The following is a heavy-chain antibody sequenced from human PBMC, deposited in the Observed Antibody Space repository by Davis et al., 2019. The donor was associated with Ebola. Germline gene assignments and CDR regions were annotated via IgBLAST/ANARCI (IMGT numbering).Heavy chain of an antibody. CDR2: ISGSGSTI. CDR3: ARDLPGGDWYFDL. Sequence: GESLKISCAASGFTFSSYAMSWVRQAPGKGLEWVSAISGSGSTIYYADSVKGRFTISRDNSKNTLYLQMSSLRAEDTAVYYCARDLPGGDWYFDLWGRGTLVTVSS. CDR1: GFTFSSYA. D-gene: IGHD1-14*01. J-gene: IGHJ2*01. V-gene: IGHV3-23*01.